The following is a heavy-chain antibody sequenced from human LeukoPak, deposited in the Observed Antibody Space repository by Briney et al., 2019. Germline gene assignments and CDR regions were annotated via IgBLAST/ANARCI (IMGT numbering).Heavy chain of an antibody. CDR3: ARAGYSSSYDRRYYYYMDV. J-gene: IGHJ6*03. D-gene: IGHD6-13*01. CDR1: GGSISSGSYY. V-gene: IGHV4-61*02. Sequence: PSETLSLTCTVSGGSISSGSYYWSWIRQPARKGLEWIGRIYTSGSTNYNPSLKSRVTISVDTSKNQFSLKLSSVTAADTAVYYCARAGYSSSYDRRYYYYMDVWGKGTTVTVSS. CDR2: IYTSGST.